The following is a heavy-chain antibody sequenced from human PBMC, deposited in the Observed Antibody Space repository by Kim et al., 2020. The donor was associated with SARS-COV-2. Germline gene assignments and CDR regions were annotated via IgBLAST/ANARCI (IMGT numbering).Heavy chain of an antibody. V-gene: IGHV3-30*02. Sequence: ADYVQGRVTISKDNSQTTLYLERNSLRAEDKAVYFCAKLYGSRHSYSGFDYWGQGTLVTVSS. D-gene: IGHD3-10*01. J-gene: IGHJ4*02. CDR3: AKLYGSRHSYSGFDY.